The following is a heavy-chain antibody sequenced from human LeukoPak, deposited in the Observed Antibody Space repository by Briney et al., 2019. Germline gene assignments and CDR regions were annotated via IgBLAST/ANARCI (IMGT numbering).Heavy chain of an antibody. CDR1: GGSISSYY. Sequence: PSETLSLTCTVSGGSISSYYRSWIRQPPGKGLEWIGYIYYSGSTNYNPSLKSRVTISVDTSKNQFSLKLSSVTAADTAVYYCARDSGYDLVYFDYWGQGTLVTVSS. J-gene: IGHJ4*02. CDR3: ARDSGYDLVYFDY. V-gene: IGHV4-59*01. CDR2: IYYSGST. D-gene: IGHD5-12*01.